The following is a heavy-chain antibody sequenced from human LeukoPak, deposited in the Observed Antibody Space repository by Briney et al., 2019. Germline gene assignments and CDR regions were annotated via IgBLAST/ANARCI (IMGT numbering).Heavy chain of an antibody. Sequence: SETLSLTCAVYGGSFSGYYWSWIRQPPGKGLEWIGEINHSGSTNYNPSLKSRVTISVDTSKNQFSLKLSSVTAADTAVYYCARGGGRGAAAYDYWGQGTLVTVSS. CDR3: ARGGGRGAAAYDY. D-gene: IGHD6-13*01. CDR1: GGSFSGYY. CDR2: INHSGST. V-gene: IGHV4-34*01. J-gene: IGHJ4*02.